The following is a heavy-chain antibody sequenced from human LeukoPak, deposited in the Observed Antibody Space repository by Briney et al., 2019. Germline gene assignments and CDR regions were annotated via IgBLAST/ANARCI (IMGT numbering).Heavy chain of an antibody. CDR2: IKQDGRGK. D-gene: IGHD1-26*01. J-gene: IGHJ3*02. CDR1: GCSISNYY. Sequence: GGALLLPCAASGCSISNYYVIWVLQPPGNGLEGGANIKQDGRGKYYVDVVKGRFTISRDNAKNLLYLQMNSQRAEDTAVYYCGREMTCGSYYSNDAFDIWGQGTMVTVSS. CDR3: GREMTCGSYYSNDAFDI. V-gene: IGHV3-7*01.